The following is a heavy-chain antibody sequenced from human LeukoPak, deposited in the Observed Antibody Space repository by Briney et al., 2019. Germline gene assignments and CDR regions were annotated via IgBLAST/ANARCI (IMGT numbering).Heavy chain of an antibody. D-gene: IGHD5-24*01. Sequence: GGSLRLSCAASGFTFSSYWMSWVRQALGKGLEWVANIKQDGSEKYYVDSVKGRFTISRDNAKNSLYLQMNSLRAEDTAVYYCARGRRVEMATILDYWGQGTLVTVSS. CDR1: GFTFSSYW. CDR2: IKQDGSEK. V-gene: IGHV3-7*01. J-gene: IGHJ4*02. CDR3: ARGRRVEMATILDY.